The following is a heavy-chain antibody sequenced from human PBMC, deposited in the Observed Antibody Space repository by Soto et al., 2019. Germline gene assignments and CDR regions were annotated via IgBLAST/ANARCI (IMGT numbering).Heavy chain of an antibody. CDR3: ARVVSYDVAY. D-gene: IGHD1-26*01. Sequence: QVQLVESGGGVVQPGRSLRLSCAASGFTFSSYGMHWVSQDPGKGLEWVAVMWYDGSNKYYADSVKGRFTISRDNSKNTLYLQMNSLRAEDTAVYYCARVVSYDVAYWGQGTLVTVSS. CDR1: GFTFSSYG. CDR2: MWYDGSNK. V-gene: IGHV3-33*01. J-gene: IGHJ4*02.